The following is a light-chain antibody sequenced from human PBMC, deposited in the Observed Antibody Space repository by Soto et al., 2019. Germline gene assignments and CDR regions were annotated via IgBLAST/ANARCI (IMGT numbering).Light chain of an antibody. V-gene: IGKV3-20*01. J-gene: IGKJ2*01. CDR2: GAS. Sequence: EIVLTQTPGTRSLSPGERATLSCRASQSVSSSYLAWYQQKPGQAPRLLIYGASSRATGIPDRFSGSGSGTDFTLTISRLEPEDFAVYYCQQYGRSPEMYTFGQGTKLEIK. CDR3: QQYGRSPEMYT. CDR1: QSVSSSY.